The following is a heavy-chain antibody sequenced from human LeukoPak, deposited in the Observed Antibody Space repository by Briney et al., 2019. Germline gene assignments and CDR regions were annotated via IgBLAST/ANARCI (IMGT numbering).Heavy chain of an antibody. Sequence: PGGSLRLSCTASGFTFSSCAMTWVRQAPGKGLEWVSTISGSGDSTYYADSVKGRFTISRDNSKNTLYLQMNSLRAEDTAVYYCAKDRTAVAGSYSDYWGHGTLVTVSS. CDR1: GFTFSSCA. J-gene: IGHJ4*01. D-gene: IGHD6-19*01. CDR2: ISGSGDST. V-gene: IGHV3-23*01. CDR3: AKDRTAVAGSYSDY.